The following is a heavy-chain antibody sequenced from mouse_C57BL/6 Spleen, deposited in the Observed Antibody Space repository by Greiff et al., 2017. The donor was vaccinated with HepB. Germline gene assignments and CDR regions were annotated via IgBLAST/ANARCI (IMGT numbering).Heavy chain of an antibody. CDR3: ARGSYYGNPYWYFDV. Sequence: QVQLQQPGAELVKPGASVKMSCKASGYTFTSYWITWVKQRPGQGLEWIGDIYPGSGSTNYNEKFKSKATLTVDTSSSTAYMQLSSLTSEDSAVYYWARGSYYGNPYWYFDVWGTGTTVTVSS. CDR1: GYTFTSYW. V-gene: IGHV1-55*01. J-gene: IGHJ1*03. CDR2: IYPGSGST. D-gene: IGHD2-1*01.